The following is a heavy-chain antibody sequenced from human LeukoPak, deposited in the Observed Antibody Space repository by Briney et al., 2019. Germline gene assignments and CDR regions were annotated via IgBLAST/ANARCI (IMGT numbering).Heavy chain of an antibody. CDR3: ARLFGTRLDP. Sequence: SETLSLTCAVYGGSFSGYYWSWIRQPPGQGLEWLVSISSSGDTYYNSSLKSRVTISVDTSKNQFSLRLSSVIAADTAVYYCARLFGTRLDPWGQGTLVIVSS. J-gene: IGHJ5*02. CDR2: ISSSGDT. V-gene: IGHV4-34*01. D-gene: IGHD1-1*01. CDR1: GGSFSGYY.